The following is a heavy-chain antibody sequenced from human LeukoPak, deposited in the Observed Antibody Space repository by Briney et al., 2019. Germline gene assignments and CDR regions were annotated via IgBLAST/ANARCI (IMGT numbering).Heavy chain of an antibody. CDR1: GYTFTSYY. J-gene: IGHJ6*02. Sequence: GASVKVSCKASGYTFTSYYMHWVRRAPGQGLEWMGIINPSGGSTSYAQKFQGRVTMTRDTSTSTVYMELSSLRSEDTAVYYCARDRIVGASYYGMDVWGQGTTVTVSS. V-gene: IGHV1-46*01. CDR3: ARDRIVGASYYGMDV. CDR2: INPSGGST. D-gene: IGHD1-26*01.